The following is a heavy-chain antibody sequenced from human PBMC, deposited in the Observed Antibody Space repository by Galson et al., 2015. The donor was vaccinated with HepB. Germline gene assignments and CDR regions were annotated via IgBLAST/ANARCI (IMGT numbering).Heavy chain of an antibody. CDR1: GFSFSMYA. D-gene: IGHD2-2*02. CDR3: AKGAQGYCSSSRCYTVGYYYYYMDV. J-gene: IGHJ6*03. Sequence: SLRLSCAASGFSFSMYAMTWVRQAPGKGLEWVSAINVNGGSTYFADSVKGRFTISRDNSKSTVYLQMNSLRAEDTAVYYCAKGAQGYCSSSRCYTVGYYYYYMDVWGKGTTVTVSS. V-gene: IGHV3-23*01. CDR2: INVNGGST.